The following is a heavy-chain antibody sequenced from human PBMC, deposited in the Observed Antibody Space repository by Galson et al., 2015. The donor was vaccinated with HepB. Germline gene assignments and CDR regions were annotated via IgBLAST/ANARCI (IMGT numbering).Heavy chain of an antibody. Sequence: SLRLSCAASGFTFSSYGMHWVRQAPGKGLEWVAVISYDGSNKYYADSVKGRFTISRDNSKNTLYLQMNSLRAEDTAVYYCAKDGYYDFWSGYHKWTHFDYWGQGTLVTVSS. CDR1: GFTFSSYG. V-gene: IGHV3-30*18. J-gene: IGHJ4*02. CDR3: AKDGYYDFWSGYHKWTHFDY. CDR2: ISYDGSNK. D-gene: IGHD3-3*01.